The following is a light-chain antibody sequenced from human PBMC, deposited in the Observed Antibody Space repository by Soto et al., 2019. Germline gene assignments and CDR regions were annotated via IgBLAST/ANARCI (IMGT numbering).Light chain of an antibody. CDR2: KVS. V-gene: IGKV1-5*03. CDR3: QQHSSYST. J-gene: IGKJ2*01. Sequence: DIQMTQSPSTLSASVGDRVTITCRASQSISTWLAWYQQKPGKAPKLLIYKVSNLESGVPSRFSGRGSGTDFTLTISSLQPDDFATYYCQQHSSYSTFGQGTKLEIK. CDR1: QSISTW.